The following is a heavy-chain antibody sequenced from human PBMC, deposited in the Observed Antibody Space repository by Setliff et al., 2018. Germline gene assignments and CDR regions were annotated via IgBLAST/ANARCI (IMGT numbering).Heavy chain of an antibody. J-gene: IGHJ6*03. CDR1: GTSISTGPYY. V-gene: IGHV4-61*09. CDR2: IFSRGSM. CDR3: ARASRFATIVWKGDYYMDV. D-gene: IGHD3-16*02. Sequence: PSETLSLTCTVSGTSISTGPYYWTWIRQSAERGLEWIGQIFSRGSMNYRPSLSSRVTISADSSKNQFSLQLVSVTASDTAIYYCARASRFATIVWKGDYYMDVWGKGTTVTVSS.